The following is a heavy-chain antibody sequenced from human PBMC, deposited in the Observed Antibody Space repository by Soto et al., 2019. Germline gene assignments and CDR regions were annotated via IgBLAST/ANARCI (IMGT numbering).Heavy chain of an antibody. CDR3: ARLPPQKGAFDI. CDR2: IYYSGST. CDR1: GGSISSYY. V-gene: IGHV4-59*08. Sequence: SETLSLTCTVSGGSISSYYWSWIRQPPGKGLEWIGYIYYSGSTNYNPSLKSRVTISVDTSKNQFSLKLSSVTAADTAVYYCARLPPQKGAFDIWGQGTMVTVSS. J-gene: IGHJ3*02.